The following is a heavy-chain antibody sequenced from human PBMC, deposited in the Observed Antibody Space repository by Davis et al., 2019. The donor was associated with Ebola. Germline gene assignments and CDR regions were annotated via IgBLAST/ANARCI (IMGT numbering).Heavy chain of an antibody. V-gene: IGHV1-69*04. CDR1: GGTFSSYA. Sequence: SVKVSCKASGGTFSSYAINWVRQATGQGLEWMGRIIPILGIANYAQKFQGRVTITADKSTSTAYMELSSLRSEDTAVYYCARDSEQLVYSLGPWGQGTLVTVSS. CDR3: ARDSEQLVYSLGP. J-gene: IGHJ4*02. D-gene: IGHD6-6*01. CDR2: IIPILGIA.